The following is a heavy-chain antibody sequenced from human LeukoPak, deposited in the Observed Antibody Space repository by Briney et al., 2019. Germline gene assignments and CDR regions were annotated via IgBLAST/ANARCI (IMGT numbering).Heavy chain of an antibody. J-gene: IGHJ4*02. CDR1: GGSFSGYY. CDR2: INHSGST. D-gene: IGHD4-17*01. CDR3: ARAGPTVTLTPFDY. V-gene: IGHV4-34*01. Sequence: KPSETLSLTCAVHGGSFSGYYWSWIRQPPGKGLEWIGEINHSGSTNYNPSLKSRVTISVDTSKNQFSLKLSSVTAADTAVYYCARAGPTVTLTPFDYWGQGTLVTVSS.